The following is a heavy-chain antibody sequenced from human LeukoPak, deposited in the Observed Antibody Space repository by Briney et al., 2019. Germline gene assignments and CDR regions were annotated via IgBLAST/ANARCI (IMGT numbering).Heavy chain of an antibody. Sequence: GSSVKVSCKASGGTFSSYAISWVRQAPGQGVEWMGGIIPIFGTANYAQKFQGRVTITTDESTSTAYMELSSLRSEDTAVYYCARFTRDYGGNSLSYYFDYWGQGTLVTVSS. V-gene: IGHV1-69*05. J-gene: IGHJ4*02. D-gene: IGHD4-23*01. CDR3: ARFTRDYGGNSLSYYFDY. CDR2: IIPIFGTA. CDR1: GGTFSSYA.